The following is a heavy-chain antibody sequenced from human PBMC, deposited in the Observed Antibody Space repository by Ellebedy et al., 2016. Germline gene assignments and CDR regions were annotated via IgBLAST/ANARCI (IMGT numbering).Heavy chain of an antibody. CDR1: GGSISSGGYF. Sequence: SETLSLXCTVSGGSISSGGYFWTWIRPYPAEGLEWIGYTSYSGTSNFNPSLKSRVTISLDTSKNQFSLNLSSVTAADTAVYYCARVDADDYVWGTYQYNWFNPWGRGTLVTVSS. CDR3: ARVDADDYVWGTYQYNWFNP. CDR2: TSYSGTS. D-gene: IGHD3-16*02. V-gene: IGHV4-31*03. J-gene: IGHJ5*02.